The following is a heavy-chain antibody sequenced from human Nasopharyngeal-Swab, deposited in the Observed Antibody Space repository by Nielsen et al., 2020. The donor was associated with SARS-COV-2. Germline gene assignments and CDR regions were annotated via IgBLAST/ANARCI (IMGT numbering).Heavy chain of an antibody. CDR3: ARDGPSTYYYYVMDV. CDR1: GFTFSSYA. D-gene: IGHD5/OR15-5a*01. J-gene: IGHJ6*02. Sequence: GESLKISCAASGFTFSSYAMHWVRQAPGKGLEWVAVISYDGSNKYYADSVKGRFTISRDNSKNTLYLQMNSLRAEDTAVYYCARDGPSTYYYYVMDVWGQGTTVTVSS. CDR2: ISYDGSNK. V-gene: IGHV3-30*04.